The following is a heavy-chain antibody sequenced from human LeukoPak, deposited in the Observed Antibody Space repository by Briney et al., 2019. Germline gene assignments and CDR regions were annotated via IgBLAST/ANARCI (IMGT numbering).Heavy chain of an antibody. CDR2: IKQDGSGK. V-gene: IGHV3-7*01. J-gene: IGHJ4*02. Sequence: PGGSLRLSCAASGFTFSSYWMSWVRQAPGKGLEWVANIKQDGSGKYYVDSVKGRFTISRDSAKNSLYLQMNSLRAEDTAVYYCASGTRQFYFDYWGQGTLLTVSS. D-gene: IGHD3/OR15-3a*01. CDR1: GFTFSSYW. CDR3: ASGTRQFYFDY.